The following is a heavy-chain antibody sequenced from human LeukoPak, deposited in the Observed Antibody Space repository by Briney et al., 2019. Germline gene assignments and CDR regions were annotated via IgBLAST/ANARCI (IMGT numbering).Heavy chain of an antibody. J-gene: IGHJ4*02. D-gene: IGHD3-10*01. CDR1: GGSFSGYY. CDR2: INHSGST. CDR3: ASGGSGSYFDDY. Sequence: PSEALSLTCAVYGGSFSGYYWSWIRQPPGKGLEWIGEINHSGSTNYNPSLKSRGTISVDTSKNQFSLKLSSVTAADTAVYYCASGGSGSYFDDYWGQGTLVTVSS. V-gene: IGHV4-34*01.